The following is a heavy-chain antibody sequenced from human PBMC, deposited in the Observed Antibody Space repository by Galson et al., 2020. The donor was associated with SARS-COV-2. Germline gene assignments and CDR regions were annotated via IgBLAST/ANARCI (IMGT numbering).Heavy chain of an antibody. Sequence: SETLSLTCAVSGGSLSAYFWTWILQSPGNDLEWIGEINQSGTPNCNQPLKSRVTISLDTANNQVSLELNSVTAADTAEYDWSGGGAGPRVQHWGQRGPVAVSS. D-gene: IGHD6-13*01. CDR1: GGSLSAYF. CDR3: SGGGAGPRVQH. CDR2: INQSGTP. V-gene: IGHV4-34*01. J-gene: IGHJ1*01.